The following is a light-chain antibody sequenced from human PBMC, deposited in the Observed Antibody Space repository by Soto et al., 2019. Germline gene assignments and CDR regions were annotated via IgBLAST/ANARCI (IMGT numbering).Light chain of an antibody. V-gene: IGKV1-39*01. CDR1: QTISTY. J-gene: IGKJ5*01. Sequence: DIQMTQSPSSLSASVGDRVTITCRASQTISTYLNWYQQKPGKAPKLLIYAASNLQSGVPSRFSGSGSGSDFTLTISSLQPEDFAIYYCQQSYSIPRVTFGQGTRLEIK. CDR3: QQSYSIPRVT. CDR2: AAS.